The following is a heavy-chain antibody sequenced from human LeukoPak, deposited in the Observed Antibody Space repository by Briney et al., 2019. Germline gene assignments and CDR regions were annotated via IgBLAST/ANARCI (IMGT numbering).Heavy chain of an antibody. CDR1: GFTFSTYS. Sequence: GGSLRLSCAASGFTFSTYSINWVRPAGGKGLEWVSSISSSSSYKYYADSVKGRFTISRDNSKNTLYLQMNSLRAEDTAVYYCAKGREVLDYWGQGTLVTVSS. J-gene: IGHJ4*02. CDR2: ISSSSSYK. CDR3: AKGREVLDY. V-gene: IGHV3-21*01. D-gene: IGHD1-26*01.